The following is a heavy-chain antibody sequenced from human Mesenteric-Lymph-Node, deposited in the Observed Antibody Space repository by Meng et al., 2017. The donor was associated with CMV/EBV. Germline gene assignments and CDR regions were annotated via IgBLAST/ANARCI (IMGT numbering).Heavy chain of an antibody. CDR2: INPTFGNT. CDR3: ARVGYSSSWSYRNYFDY. J-gene: IGHJ4*02. Sequence: ASVKVSCKASGYTFTSHYMHWVRRAPGQGLEWMGVINPTFGNTNYAQKFQGRVTMTTDTSTSTAYLELRSLRSDDTAVYYCARVGYSSSWSYRNYFDYWGQGTLVTVSS. V-gene: IGHV1-46*01. CDR1: GYTFTSHY. D-gene: IGHD6-13*01.